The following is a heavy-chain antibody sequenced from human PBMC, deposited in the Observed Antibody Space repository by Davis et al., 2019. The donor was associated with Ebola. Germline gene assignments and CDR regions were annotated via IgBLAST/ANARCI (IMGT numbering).Heavy chain of an antibody. CDR1: GGTFSSYA. CDR2: IIPIFGTA. D-gene: IGHD2-15*01. Sequence: SVKVSCKASGGTFSSYAISWVRQAPGQGLEWMGGIIPIFGTANYAQKFQGRVTITADESTSTAYMELSSLRSEDTAVYYCASRLGYCSGVSCSRWYNWFDPWGQETLVTVSS. CDR3: ASRLGYCSGVSCSRWYNWFDP. V-gene: IGHV1-69*13. J-gene: IGHJ5*02.